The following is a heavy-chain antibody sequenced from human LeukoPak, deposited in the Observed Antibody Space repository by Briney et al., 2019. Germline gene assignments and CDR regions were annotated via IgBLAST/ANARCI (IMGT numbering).Heavy chain of an antibody. CDR1: GGSFSGYY. V-gene: IGHV4-34*01. CDR3: ARDSGSQNY. CDR2: INHSGST. Sequence: SETLSLTCAVYGGSFSGYYWSWIRQPPGKGLEWIGEINHSGSTNYNPSLKSRVTISVDTSKNQFSLKLSSVTAADTAVYYCARDSGSQNYWGQGTLVTVSS. D-gene: IGHD1-26*01. J-gene: IGHJ4*02.